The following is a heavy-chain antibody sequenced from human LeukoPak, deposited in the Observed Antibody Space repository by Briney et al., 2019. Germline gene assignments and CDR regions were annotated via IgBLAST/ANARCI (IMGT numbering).Heavy chain of an antibody. CDR3: ARDLDDLDSSE. Sequence: ASVKVSCKASGGTFSSYAISWVRQAPGQGLEWMGGIIPIFGTANYAQKFQGRVTITADKSTSTAYMELSSLRSEDTAVYYCARDLDDLDSSEWGQGTLVTVSS. V-gene: IGHV1-69*06. CDR1: GGTFSSYA. D-gene: IGHD3-22*01. J-gene: IGHJ4*02. CDR2: IIPIFGTA.